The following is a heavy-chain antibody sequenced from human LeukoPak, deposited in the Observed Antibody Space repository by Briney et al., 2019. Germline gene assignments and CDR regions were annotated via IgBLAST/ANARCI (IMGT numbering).Heavy chain of an antibody. V-gene: IGHV3-23*01. J-gene: IGHJ4*02. CDR1: GFTFSSYW. CDR3: AKGSGNGYGSGPFDY. CDR2: ISANGGST. Sequence: GGSLRLSCAASGFTFSSYWMTWVRQAPGKGLEWVSAISANGGSTFYADSVKGRFTVSRDSSKDTLYLQMNSLRAEDTALYYCAKGSGNGYGSGPFDYWGQGTLVTVSS. D-gene: IGHD3-10*01.